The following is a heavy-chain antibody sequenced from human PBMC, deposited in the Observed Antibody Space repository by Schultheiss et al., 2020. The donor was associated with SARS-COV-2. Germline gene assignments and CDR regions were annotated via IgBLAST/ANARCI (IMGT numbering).Heavy chain of an antibody. J-gene: IGHJ4*02. D-gene: IGHD1-26*01. CDR3: ARGDLGGARTPESAD. Sequence: GESLKISCAASGFTFSSYWMHWVRQAPGKGLVWVSRINGDGRSTSYADSVKGRFTISRENAKNTLYLQMNSLRAEDTAVYYCARGDLGGARTPESADWGQGTLVTVSS. V-gene: IGHV3-74*01. CDR1: GFTFSSYW. CDR2: INGDGRST.